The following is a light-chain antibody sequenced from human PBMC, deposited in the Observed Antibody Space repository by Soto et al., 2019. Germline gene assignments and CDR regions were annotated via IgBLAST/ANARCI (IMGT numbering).Light chain of an antibody. CDR2: STN. CDR3: AAWDDSLNGPVV. Sequence: QSVLTQPPSASGTPGQRVTISCSGSSSNIGSNTVNWYQQLPGTAPKLLIYSTNQRPSGVPDRFSGSKSGTSASLAISGLQSEDEADYYCAAWDDSLNGPVVFGGGTKVTVL. V-gene: IGLV1-44*01. CDR1: SSNIGSNT. J-gene: IGLJ2*01.